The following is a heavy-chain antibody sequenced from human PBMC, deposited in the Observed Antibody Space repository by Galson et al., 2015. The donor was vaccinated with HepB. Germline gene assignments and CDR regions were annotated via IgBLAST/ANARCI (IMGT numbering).Heavy chain of an antibody. CDR2: IIPILGIA. D-gene: IGHD3-10*01. V-gene: IGHV1-69*02. CDR1: GGTFSSYT. CDR3: ALPNYYGSGSYLGGPWFDP. Sequence: SVKVSCKASGGTFSSYTISWVRQAPGQGLEWMGRIIPILGIANYAQKFQGRVTITADKSTSTAYMELSSLRSEDTAVYYCALPNYYGSGSYLGGPWFDPWGQGTLVTVSS. J-gene: IGHJ5*02.